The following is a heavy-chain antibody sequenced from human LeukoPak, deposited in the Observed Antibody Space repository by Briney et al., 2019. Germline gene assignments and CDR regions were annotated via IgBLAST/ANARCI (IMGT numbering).Heavy chain of an antibody. CDR1: GGSMSSYY. CDR2: IYYSGST. CDR3: ASGRRQPFFDY. D-gene: IGHD2-15*01. Sequence: PSETLSLTCTVSGGSMSSYYWTWIRQPPGKGLEWIGYIYYSGSTNYNPSLKSRVTISVDTSKNQFSLKLSSVTAADTAVYYCASGRRQPFFDYWGQGTLVTVSS. V-gene: IGHV4-59*01. J-gene: IGHJ4*02.